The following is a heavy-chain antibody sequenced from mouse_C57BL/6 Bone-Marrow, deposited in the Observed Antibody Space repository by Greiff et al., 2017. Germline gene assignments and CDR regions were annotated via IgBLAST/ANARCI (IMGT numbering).Heavy chain of an antibody. CDR3: ARGFTTVDKRGFAY. CDR1: GYTFTGYW. Sequence: QVQLQQSGAELMKPGASVKLSCKATGYTFTGYWIEWVKQRPGHGLEWIGEILPGSGSTNYTEKFKGKATFTADTSSNTAYMQLSSLTTEDSAIYDCARGFTTVDKRGFAYWGQGTLVTVSA. CDR2: ILPGSGST. V-gene: IGHV1-9*01. D-gene: IGHD1-1*01. J-gene: IGHJ3*01.